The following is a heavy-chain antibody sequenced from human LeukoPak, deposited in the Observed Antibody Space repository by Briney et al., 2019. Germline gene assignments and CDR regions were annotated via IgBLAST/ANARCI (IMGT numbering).Heavy chain of an antibody. CDR3: AKDPNGDYVGAFDF. V-gene: IGHV3-23*01. J-gene: IGHJ3*01. CDR1: GFMFSNYA. Sequence: GGFLRLSCAASGFMFSNYAMIWVRQAPGKGLEWVSAIGGRGGNIHYAESVKGRFTISRDNSKNTLFLQMNSLRADDTAVYYCAKDPNGDYVGAFDFWGQGTMVSVSS. D-gene: IGHD4-17*01. CDR2: IGGRGGNI.